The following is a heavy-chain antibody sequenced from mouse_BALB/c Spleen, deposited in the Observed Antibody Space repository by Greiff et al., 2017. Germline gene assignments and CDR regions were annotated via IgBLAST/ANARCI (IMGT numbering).Heavy chain of an antibody. CDR3: ARDDYDVHYYAMDY. J-gene: IGHJ4*01. V-gene: IGHV5-9-4*01. D-gene: IGHD2-4*01. CDR2: ISSGGSYT. CDR1: GFTFSSYA. Sequence: EVKLVESGGGLVKPGGSLKLSCAASGFTFSSYAMSWVRQSPEKRLEWVAEISSGGSYTYYPDTVTGRFTISRDNAKNTLYLEMSSLRSEDTAMYYCARDDYDVHYYAMDYWGQGTSVTVSS.